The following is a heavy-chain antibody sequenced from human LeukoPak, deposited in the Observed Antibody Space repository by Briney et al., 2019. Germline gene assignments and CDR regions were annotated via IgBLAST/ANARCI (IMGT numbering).Heavy chain of an antibody. J-gene: IGHJ4*02. V-gene: IGHV3-11*06. D-gene: IGHD3-16*01. CDR2: ISSSSSYI. CDR3: ARDYAEMASFDY. CDR1: GFTFSDYY. Sequence: GGSLRLSCAASGFTFSDYYMSWIRQAPGKGLEWVSYISSSSSYIYYADSVKGRFTISRDNAKNSLYLQMNSLRAEDTAVYYCARDYAEMASFDYWGQGTLVAVSS.